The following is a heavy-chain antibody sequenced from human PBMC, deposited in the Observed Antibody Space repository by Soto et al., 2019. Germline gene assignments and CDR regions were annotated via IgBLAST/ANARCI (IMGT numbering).Heavy chain of an antibody. CDR1: GGTFSSYA. J-gene: IGHJ6*02. D-gene: IGHD2-15*01. CDR3: VVAATPTNYYYGMDV. Sequence: SVKVSCKASGGTFSSYAISWVRQAPGQGLEWMGGIIPIFGTANYAQKFQGRVTITADESTSTAYMELSSLRSEDTAVYYCVVAATPTNYYYGMDVWGQGTTVTVSS. V-gene: IGHV1-69*13. CDR2: IIPIFGTA.